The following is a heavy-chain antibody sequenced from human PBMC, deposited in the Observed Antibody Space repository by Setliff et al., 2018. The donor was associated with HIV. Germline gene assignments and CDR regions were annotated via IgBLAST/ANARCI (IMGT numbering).Heavy chain of an antibody. CDR1: GYRFIDYY. D-gene: IGHD5-18*01. CDR3: ARTLPQYTNLFDY. V-gene: IGHV1-2*02. CDR2: INPNSGGT. J-gene: IGHJ4*02. Sequence: GASVKVSCKASGYRFIDYYMHWVRQAPGQGLEWMGWINPNSGGTNYAQKFQGRVTMTRDTSISTAYMELSRLRSDDTAVYYCARTLPQYTNLFDYWGQGTLVTVSS.